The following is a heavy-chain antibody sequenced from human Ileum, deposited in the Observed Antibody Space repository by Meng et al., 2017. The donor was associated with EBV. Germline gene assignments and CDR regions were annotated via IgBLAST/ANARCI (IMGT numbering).Heavy chain of an antibody. J-gene: IGHJ4*02. V-gene: IGHV1-3*04. Sequence: QVHLVLSGAEVKKPGASVKLSCKASGYTFTRLPIHWVRQAPGQRPEWMGWINTDNGETEFSQKFQGRVTITRDTSATTAYMELISLRSEDTAVYYCASRPGFNIGPFDFWGQGTLVTVSS. CDR1: GYTFTRLP. CDR2: INTDNGET. D-gene: IGHD3/OR15-3a*01. CDR3: ASRPGFNIGPFDF.